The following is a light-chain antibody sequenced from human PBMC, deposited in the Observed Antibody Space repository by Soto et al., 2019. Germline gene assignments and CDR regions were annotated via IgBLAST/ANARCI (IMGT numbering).Light chain of an antibody. CDR3: QHSTSYSEA. CDR1: QTISSW. Sequence: IQMNQSPATLSGTVGDRVTITCRASQTISSWLAWYQQKPGKAPKLLIYKASTLKSGVPSRFSGSGSGTEFTLTISSLQPDDFATYYCQHSTSYSEAFGQGTKVDIK. CDR2: KAS. V-gene: IGKV1-5*03. J-gene: IGKJ1*01.